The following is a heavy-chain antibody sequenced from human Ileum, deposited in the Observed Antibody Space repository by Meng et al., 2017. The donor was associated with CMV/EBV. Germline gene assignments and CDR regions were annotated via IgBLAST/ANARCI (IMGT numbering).Heavy chain of an antibody. Sequence: SVKVSCKASGGTFSSYAISWVRQAPGQGLEWMGGIIPIFGTANYAQKFQGRVTITTDESTSTAYMELSSLRSEDTAVYYCARGRVGAVNIVVVPAASPWGMDVWGQGNTV. V-gene: IGHV1-69*05. CDR2: IIPIFGTA. CDR1: GGTFSSYA. D-gene: IGHD2-2*01. J-gene: IGHJ6*02. CDR3: ARGRVGAVNIVVVPAASPWGMDV.